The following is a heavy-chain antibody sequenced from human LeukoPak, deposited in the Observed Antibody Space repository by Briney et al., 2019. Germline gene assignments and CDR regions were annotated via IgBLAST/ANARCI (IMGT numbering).Heavy chain of an antibody. V-gene: IGHV4-39*02. CDR1: GASISSTNFY. D-gene: IGHD1-26*01. Sequence: SETLSLTCTVSGASISSTNFYWGWIRQPPGKGLEWIGTIYYSGSTYYYPSLKSRVTISVDASKNHFSLRLSSGTAADTAVYYCARRGVGPTRLYYFDYWGQGTLVTVSS. CDR2: IYYSGST. CDR3: ARRGVGPTRLYYFDY. J-gene: IGHJ4*02.